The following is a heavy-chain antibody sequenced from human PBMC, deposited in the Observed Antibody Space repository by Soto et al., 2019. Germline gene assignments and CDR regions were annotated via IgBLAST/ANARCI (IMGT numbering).Heavy chain of an antibody. CDR2: ISAGGGNT. D-gene: IGHD3-16*01. Sequence: GGSLRLSCAASGFTFSSRFAINWVRQAPGKGLQWVSVISAGGGNTYYAGSVKGRFTISRDNSKNTLFLQMNSLRAEDTAVYYCASGSEAWGHDAFDIWGQGTMVTVSS. J-gene: IGHJ3*02. V-gene: IGHV3-23*01. CDR1: GFTFSSRFA. CDR3: ASGSEAWGHDAFDI.